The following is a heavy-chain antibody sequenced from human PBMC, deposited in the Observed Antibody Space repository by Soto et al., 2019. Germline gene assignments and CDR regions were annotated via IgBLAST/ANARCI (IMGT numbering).Heavy chain of an antibody. CDR3: ARGPHGYCSTDSCSGPGRYYYQGMDV. V-gene: IGHV4-4*02. D-gene: IGHD2-2*01. Sequence: PSETLSLTCAVSGASISTTHWWSWVRQSPGKGLEWIGEIFHSGTTNYNPSLKSRVTTSVDKSKNQFSLRLKSVTAADTAVYYCARGPHGYCSTDSCSGPGRYYYQGMDVWGQGTTVTVSS. CDR2: IFHSGTT. CDR1: GASISTTHW. J-gene: IGHJ6*02.